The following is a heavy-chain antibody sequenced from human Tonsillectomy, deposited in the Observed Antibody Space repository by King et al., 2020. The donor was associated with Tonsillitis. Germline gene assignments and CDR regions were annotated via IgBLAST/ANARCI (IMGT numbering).Heavy chain of an antibody. J-gene: IGHJ4*02. CDR3: ASVVGMEYFGSF. V-gene: IGHV1-69*01. D-gene: IGHD3-10*01. CDR1: GGSFSRFA. Sequence: VQLVQSGAEMKKPGSSVKVSCKASGGSFSRFAISWVRQAPGQGLEWMGGIIPIIGTADYNQKFQGRVTITADESTKTAYMELSSLRFEDTAVYYCASVVGMEYFGSFWGQGTLVTVSS. CDR2: IIPIIGTA.